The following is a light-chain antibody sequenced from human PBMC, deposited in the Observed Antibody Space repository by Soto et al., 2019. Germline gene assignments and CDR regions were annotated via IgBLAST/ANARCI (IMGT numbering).Light chain of an antibody. Sequence: EIVLTQSPGTLSLSPGERATLSCRASQSVSSSYLAWYQQKPGQAPRLLIYGASSMATGIPDRFSGSGSGTDFTLTIRRLEPEDFAVYYCQQYGSPITFGPGTKVDIK. CDR1: QSVSSSY. J-gene: IGKJ3*01. V-gene: IGKV3-20*01. CDR2: GAS. CDR3: QQYGSPIT.